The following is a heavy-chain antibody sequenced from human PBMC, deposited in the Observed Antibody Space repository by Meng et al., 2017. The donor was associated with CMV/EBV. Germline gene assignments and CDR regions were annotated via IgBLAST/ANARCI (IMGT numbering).Heavy chain of an antibody. CDR2: ISYDGSNK. CDR1: GFTFSSYA. Sequence: SGFTFSSYAMHWVRQATGKGLEWVAVISYDGSNKYYADSVKGRFTISRDNSKNTLYLQMNSLRAEDTAVYYCARDKRYSYGYSGGADYWGQGTLVTVSS. J-gene: IGHJ4*02. D-gene: IGHD5-18*01. V-gene: IGHV3-30*04. CDR3: ARDKRYSYGYSGGADY.